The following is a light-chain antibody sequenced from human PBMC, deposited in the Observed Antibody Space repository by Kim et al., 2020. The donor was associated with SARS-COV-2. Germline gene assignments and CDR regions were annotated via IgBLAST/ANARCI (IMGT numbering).Light chain of an antibody. CDR3: YSAADNNVV. Sequence: SVSPVQTARSTCSGDVLAKKYARWFQQKPGQAPVLVIYKDSERPSGIPERFSGSSSGTTVTLTISGAQVEDEADYYCYSAADNNVVFGGGTKLTVL. J-gene: IGLJ2*01. CDR1: VLAKKY. CDR2: KDS. V-gene: IGLV3-27*01.